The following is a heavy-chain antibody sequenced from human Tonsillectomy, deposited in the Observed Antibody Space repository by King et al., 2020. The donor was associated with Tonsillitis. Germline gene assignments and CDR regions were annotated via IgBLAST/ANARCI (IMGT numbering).Heavy chain of an antibody. CDR1: GYTFTSYD. Sequence: QVQLVQSGAEVKKPGASVKVSCKASGYTFTSYDINWVRQATGQGLEWMGWMNPNRGNTGYAQKFQGKVTMHRNTSISKAYMELRSLRSEDTALYYCARGRRYFDNWGQGTLVTVSS. CDR3: ARGRRYFDN. J-gene: IGHJ4*02. D-gene: IGHD3-9*01. CDR2: MNPNRGNT. V-gene: IGHV1-8*01.